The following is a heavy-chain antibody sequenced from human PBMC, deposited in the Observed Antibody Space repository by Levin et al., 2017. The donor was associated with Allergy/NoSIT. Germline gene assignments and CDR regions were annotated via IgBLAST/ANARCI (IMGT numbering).Heavy chain of an antibody. V-gene: IGHV3-30*04. J-gene: IGHJ6*02. CDR3: ARELPGYYGMDV. Sequence: GGSLRLSCAASGFTFRTYAMYWVRQAPGKGLEWVAVTSYGGSNEYYADSVKGRFTISRDSSKNTLYLQMNSLRAEDTAVYYCARELPGYYGMDVWGQGTTVTVSS. CDR1: GFTFRTYA. D-gene: IGHD2-2*01. CDR2: TSYGGSNE.